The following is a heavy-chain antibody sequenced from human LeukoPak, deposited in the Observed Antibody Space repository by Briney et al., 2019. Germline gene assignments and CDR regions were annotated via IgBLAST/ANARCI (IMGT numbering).Heavy chain of an antibody. CDR3: ARRDYRDSYFFDY. D-gene: IGHD2-21*01. J-gene: IGHJ4*01. CDR2: IYPGDSDT. CDR1: GYSFPIYW. V-gene: IGHV5-51*01. Sequence: GESLQISCQGSGYSFPIYWIGWVRQLPGKGLEWMGIIYPGDSDTRYNPAFQGQVIISADKSISTAYLQWSSLQASDTAIYYCARRDYRDSYFFDYWGHGTLVNVSS.